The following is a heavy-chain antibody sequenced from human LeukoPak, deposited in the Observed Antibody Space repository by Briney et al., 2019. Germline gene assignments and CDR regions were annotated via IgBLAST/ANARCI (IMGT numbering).Heavy chain of an antibody. D-gene: IGHD3-9*01. V-gene: IGHV4-34*01. Sequence: SETLSLTCAVYGGSFSGYHWSWIRQPPGKGLEWIGEINHSGSTNYNPSLKSRVTISVDTSKNQFSLKLSSVTAADTAVYYCARANYDILTGSIPYFDYWGQGTLVTVSS. CDR1: GGSFSGYH. J-gene: IGHJ4*02. CDR3: ARANYDILTGSIPYFDY. CDR2: INHSGST.